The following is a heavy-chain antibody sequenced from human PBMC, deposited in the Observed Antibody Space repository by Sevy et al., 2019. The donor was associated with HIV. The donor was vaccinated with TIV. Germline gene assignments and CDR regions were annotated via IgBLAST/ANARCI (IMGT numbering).Heavy chain of an antibody. D-gene: IGHD6-19*01. CDR1: GFTFSSYA. Sequence: GESLKISCAASGFTFSSYAMSWVRQAPGKGLEWVSAISGSGGSTYYADSVKGRFTISRDNSKNTLYLQTNSLRAEDTAVYYCAKGSNRVAGPLIYYYYYYMDVWGKGTTVTVSS. J-gene: IGHJ6*03. CDR3: AKGSNRVAGPLIYYYYYYMDV. V-gene: IGHV3-23*01. CDR2: ISGSGGST.